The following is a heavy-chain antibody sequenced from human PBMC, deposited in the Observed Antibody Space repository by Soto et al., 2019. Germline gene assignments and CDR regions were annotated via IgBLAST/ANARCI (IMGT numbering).Heavy chain of an antibody. CDR1: GFSLSTSGVG. CDR2: IYWDDDK. Sequence: SGPTLVNPTQTLTLTCTFSGFSLSTSGVGVGWIRQPPGKALEWLALIYWDDDKRYSPSLKSRLTITKDTSKNQVVLTMTNMDPVDTATYYCARLTPIVVVPAANHDAFDIWGQGTMVTVSS. V-gene: IGHV2-5*02. D-gene: IGHD2-2*01. CDR3: ARLTPIVVVPAANHDAFDI. J-gene: IGHJ3*02.